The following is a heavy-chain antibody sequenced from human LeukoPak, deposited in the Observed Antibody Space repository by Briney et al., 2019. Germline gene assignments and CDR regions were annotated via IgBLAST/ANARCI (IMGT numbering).Heavy chain of an antibody. Sequence: SETLSLTCAVYGGSLSGYYWSWIRQPPGKGLEWIGEINHSGSTNYNPSLKSRVTISVDTSKNQFSLKLSSVTAADTAVYYCARVRNYYDSSGYYRYWGQGTLVTVSS. D-gene: IGHD3-22*01. CDR2: INHSGST. CDR1: GGSLSGYY. J-gene: IGHJ4*02. CDR3: ARVRNYYDSSGYYRY. V-gene: IGHV4-34*01.